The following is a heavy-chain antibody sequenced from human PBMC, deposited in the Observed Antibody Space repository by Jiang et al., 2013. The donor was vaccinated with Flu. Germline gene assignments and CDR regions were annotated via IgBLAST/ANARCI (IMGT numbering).Heavy chain of an antibody. D-gene: IGHD1-7*01. CDR3: ARVVAGTTYYYYYGMDV. Sequence: RVTISVDKSKNQFSLKLSSVTAADTAVYYCARVVAGTTYYYYYGMDVWGQGTTVTVSS. V-gene: IGHV4-4*02. J-gene: IGHJ6*02.